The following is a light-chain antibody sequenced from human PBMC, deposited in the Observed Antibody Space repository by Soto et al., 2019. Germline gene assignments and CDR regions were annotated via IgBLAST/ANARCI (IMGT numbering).Light chain of an antibody. Sequence: DIQMTQSASTLSASVGDRVTITCRASQSIRYWVAWYQHKPGKAPKLLIYDASTLESGVPTRFSGSGSGTEFTLTISSLHPDDFATYYFQQSNILSTFGQGTKVDIK. CDR1: QSIRYW. V-gene: IGKV1-5*01. J-gene: IGKJ1*01. CDR2: DAS. CDR3: QQSNILST.